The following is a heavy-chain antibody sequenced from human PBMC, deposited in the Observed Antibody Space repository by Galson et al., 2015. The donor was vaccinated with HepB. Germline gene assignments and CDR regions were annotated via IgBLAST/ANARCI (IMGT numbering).Heavy chain of an antibody. J-gene: IGHJ6*02. V-gene: IGHV1-18*04. D-gene: IGHD6-13*01. CDR1: GYTFTSYG. CDR2: ISAYNGNT. Sequence: SVKVSCKASGYTFTSYGISWVRQAPGQGLEWMGWISAYNGNTNYAQKLQGRVTMTTDTSTSTAYMELRSLRSDDTAVYYCAREGAAAGTFYYYYYGMDVWGQGTTVTVSS. CDR3: AREGAAAGTFYYYYYGMDV.